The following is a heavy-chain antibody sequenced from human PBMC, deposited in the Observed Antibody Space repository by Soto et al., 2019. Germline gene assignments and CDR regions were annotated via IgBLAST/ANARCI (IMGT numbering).Heavy chain of an antibody. CDR2: ISNGGGST. J-gene: IGHJ4*02. V-gene: IGHV3-23*01. CDR1: GFTFSNYA. D-gene: IGHD1-26*01. Sequence: PGGSLRLSCAASGFTFSNYALTWVRQAPGKGLEWVSAISNGGGSTYSADSVKGRFTISRDNSKNTLYLQMNSLRVEDTAVYYCAKGLVGSTFTWDYWGQGTLVTVSS. CDR3: AKGLVGSTFTWDY.